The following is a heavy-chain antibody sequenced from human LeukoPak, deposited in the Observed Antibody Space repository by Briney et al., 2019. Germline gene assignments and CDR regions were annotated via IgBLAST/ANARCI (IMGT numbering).Heavy chain of an antibody. CDR1: GGTFSSYA. J-gene: IGHJ4*02. CDR2: IIPIFGTA. D-gene: IGHD3-16*01. Sequence: GSSVKVSCKASGGTFSSYAISWVRQAPGQGLEWMGRIIPIFGTANYAQKFQGRVTITADKSTSTAYMELSSLRSEDTAVYYCARDYPGDSMLWEDYFDYWGQGILVTVSS. V-gene: IGHV1-69*06. CDR3: ARDYPGDSMLWEDYFDY.